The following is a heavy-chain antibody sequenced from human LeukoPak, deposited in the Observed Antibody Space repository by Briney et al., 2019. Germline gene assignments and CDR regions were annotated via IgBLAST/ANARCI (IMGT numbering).Heavy chain of an antibody. D-gene: IGHD3-9*01. CDR1: GYTFTGYY. V-gene: IGHV1-2*02. CDR2: INPDSGDT. CDR3: ARVQYYNILTGAFHS. Sequence: ASVKVSCKASGYTFTGYYMHWVRQAPGQGLEWMGWINPDSGDTNFAEKFQGRVSMTRDTSISTAYLELSGLRSDDTAYFYCARVQYYNILTGAFHSWGHGTLVTVSS. J-gene: IGHJ5*01.